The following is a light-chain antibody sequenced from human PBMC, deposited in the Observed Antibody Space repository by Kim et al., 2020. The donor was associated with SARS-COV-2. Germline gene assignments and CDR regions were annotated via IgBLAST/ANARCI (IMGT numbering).Light chain of an antibody. Sequence: GTSITIFVTGTSGDVGRYNLVPWYEQRPGNAPNLIVYEVRRRPSGVSNRFAGSKSGNTASLTISGLQAEDEADYYCCSYAGATKYVFGTGTKVTVL. J-gene: IGLJ1*01. CDR2: EVR. V-gene: IGLV2-23*02. CDR1: SGDVGRYNL. CDR3: CSYAGATKYV.